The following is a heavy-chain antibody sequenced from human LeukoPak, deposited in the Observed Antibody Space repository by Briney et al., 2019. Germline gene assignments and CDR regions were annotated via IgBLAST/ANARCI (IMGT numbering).Heavy chain of an antibody. V-gene: IGHV1-24*01. CDR2: LDPEDGET. CDR3: ATVRAYDYDSSGYYDY. Sequence: DPVKVSCKVSGYTLTEVSMHWVRQAPGKGLEWMGGLDPEDGETIYAQKFQGRVTMTEDTSTDTAYMELSSLRSEDTAAYYCATVRAYDYDSSGYYDYWGQGTLVTVSS. CDR1: GYTLTEVS. D-gene: IGHD3-22*01. J-gene: IGHJ4*02.